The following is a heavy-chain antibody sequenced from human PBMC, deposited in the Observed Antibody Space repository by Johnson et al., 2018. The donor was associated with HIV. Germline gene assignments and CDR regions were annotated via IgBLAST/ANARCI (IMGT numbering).Heavy chain of an antibody. Sequence: VQLVESGGGLVQPGGSLRLSCGASGFSVSNNYMNWVRQAPGKGLEWVSVIYSGGSTYYADSVRGRFTISRDNSRNTLYLQMSSLRVEDTAMYYCARDGESQQLPLGDAFDVWGQVTMVTVSS. CDR1: GFSVSNNY. CDR2: IYSGGST. CDR3: ARDGESQQLPLGDAFDV. J-gene: IGHJ3*01. V-gene: IGHV3-66*01. D-gene: IGHD6-13*01.